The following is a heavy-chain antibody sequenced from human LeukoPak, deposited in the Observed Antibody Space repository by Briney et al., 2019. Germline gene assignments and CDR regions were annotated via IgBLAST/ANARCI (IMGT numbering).Heavy chain of an antibody. CDR3: ARDSSRMVPDYYYGMDV. V-gene: IGHV3-48*01. CDR2: ISSSSNTI. D-gene: IGHD3-10*01. Sequence: PGGSLRLSCTASGFTFRSYSMNWVRQAPGKGLEWVSYISSSSNTIYYADSVKGRFTISRDNSKNTLYLQMNSLRAEDTAVYYCARDSSRMVPDYYYGMDVWGQGTTVTVSS. J-gene: IGHJ6*02. CDR1: GFTFRSYS.